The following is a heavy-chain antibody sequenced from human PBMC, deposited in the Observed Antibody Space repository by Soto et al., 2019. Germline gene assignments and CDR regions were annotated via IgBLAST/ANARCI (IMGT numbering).Heavy chain of an antibody. CDR3: ARVVVVAAFNWFDP. D-gene: IGHD2-15*01. CDR2: INAGNGNT. Sequence: ASVKVSCKASGYTFTSYAMHWVRQAPGQRLEWMGWINAGNGNTKYSQKFQGRVTITRDTSASTAYMELSSLRSEDTAVYYCARVVVVAAFNWFDPWGQGTLVTSPQ. J-gene: IGHJ5*02. CDR1: GYTFTSYA. V-gene: IGHV1-3*01.